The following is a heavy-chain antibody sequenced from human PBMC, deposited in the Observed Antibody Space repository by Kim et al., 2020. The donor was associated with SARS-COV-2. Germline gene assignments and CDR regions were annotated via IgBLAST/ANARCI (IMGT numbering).Heavy chain of an antibody. D-gene: IGHD2-8*01. CDR3: TRVVIMHFYFDF. J-gene: IGHJ4*02. CDR1: GFSFDDYG. Sequence: GGSLRLSCSTSGFSFDDYGVSWVRQAPGKGLEWVGFIRSKTYGGTTEYAASVKDRFTISRDDSKGIAYLQMNSLKIEDTAVYYCTRVVIMHFYFDFWGQGTLVTVSS. V-gene: IGHV3-49*04. CDR2: IRSKTYGGTT.